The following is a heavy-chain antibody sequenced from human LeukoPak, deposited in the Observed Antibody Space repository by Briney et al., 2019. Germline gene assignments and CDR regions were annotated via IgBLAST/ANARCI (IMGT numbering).Heavy chain of an antibody. CDR2: INTNTGNP. D-gene: IGHD6-13*01. CDR3: ARNGAAAGFDY. Sequence: ASVKVSCKASGDTFTSYDINWVRQANGQGLEWMGWINTNTGNPTYAQGFTGRFVFSLDTSVSTAYLQISSPKAEDTAVYYCARNGAAAGFDYWGQGTLVTVSS. CDR1: GDTFTSYD. J-gene: IGHJ4*02. V-gene: IGHV7-4-1*02.